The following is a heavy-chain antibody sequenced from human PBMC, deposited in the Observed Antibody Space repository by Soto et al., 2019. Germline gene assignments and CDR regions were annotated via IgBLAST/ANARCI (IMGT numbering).Heavy chain of an antibody. V-gene: IGHV3-7*01. Sequence: WSLGLSCAASGLTFNTYWMSWVRQAPGKVLEWVAYINQYGSEKYCVDSVKGRFTISRDNTKNSLYLQMNSLRADDTAVYYCARATISNYGPQGYWGQGTLVSVSS. CDR1: GLTFNTYW. CDR2: INQYGSEK. J-gene: IGHJ4*02. CDR3: ARATISNYGPQGY. D-gene: IGHD3-10*01.